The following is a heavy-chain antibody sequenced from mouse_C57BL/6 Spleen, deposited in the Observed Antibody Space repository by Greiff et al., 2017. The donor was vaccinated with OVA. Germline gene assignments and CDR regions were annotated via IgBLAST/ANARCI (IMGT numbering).Heavy chain of an antibody. J-gene: IGHJ2*01. CDR1: GYAFSSSW. CDR3: ARERDYDGYFDY. Sequence: QVQLKESGPELVKPGASVKISCKASGYAFSSSWMNWVKQRPGKGLEWIGRIYPGDGDTNYNGKFKGKATLTADKSSSTAYMQLSSLTSEDSAVYFCARERDYDGYFDYWGQGTTLTVSS. V-gene: IGHV1-82*01. CDR2: IYPGDGDT. D-gene: IGHD2-4*01.